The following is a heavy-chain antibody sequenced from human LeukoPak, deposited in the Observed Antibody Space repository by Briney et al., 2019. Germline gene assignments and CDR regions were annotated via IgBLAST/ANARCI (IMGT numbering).Heavy chain of an antibody. J-gene: IGHJ4*02. Sequence: ASVKVSCKASGYTFSSYDINWVRQTSGQGLEWMGWMNPNSGDRGYAQNFQGRVTFTRNTSISTAYMELSSLRSEDTAVYYCARWGWDSSGWYVDYWGQGTLVTVSS. CDR2: MNPNSGDR. V-gene: IGHV1-8*03. CDR3: ARWGWDSSGWYVDY. CDR1: GYTFSSYD. D-gene: IGHD6-19*01.